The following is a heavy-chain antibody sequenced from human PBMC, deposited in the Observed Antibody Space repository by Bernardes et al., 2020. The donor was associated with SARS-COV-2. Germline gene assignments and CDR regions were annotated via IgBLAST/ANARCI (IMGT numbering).Heavy chain of an antibody. Sequence: GGSLRLSCEASGFNFGYHCMHWVRQGPGKGLVWVDRINSVCGTTNYAYSVKGRFTISRDNTKNTLYLQMSSLSAEDTAVYYCTRGPISGYGSVGVWGQGTLVTVSS. D-gene: IGHD3-22*01. J-gene: IGHJ4*02. CDR3: TRGPISGYGSVGV. V-gene: IGHV3-74*01. CDR1: GFNFGYHC. CDR2: INSVCGTT.